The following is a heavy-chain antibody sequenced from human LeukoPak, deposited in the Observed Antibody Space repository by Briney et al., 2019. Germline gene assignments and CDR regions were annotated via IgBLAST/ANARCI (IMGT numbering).Heavy chain of an antibody. Sequence: ASVKVSCKASGYTFTNYYMHWVRQAPGQGLEWMGIINPSGGSTSYAQKFQGRVTMTTDTSTSTAYMELSSLRSEDTAVYYCARVYTAFDYWGQGTLVTVSS. J-gene: IGHJ4*02. CDR3: ARVYTAFDY. CDR1: GYTFTNYY. V-gene: IGHV1-46*01. CDR2: INPSGGST. D-gene: IGHD2-2*02.